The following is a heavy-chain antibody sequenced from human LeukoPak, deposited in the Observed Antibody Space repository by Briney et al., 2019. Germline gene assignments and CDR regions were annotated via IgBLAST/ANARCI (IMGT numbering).Heavy chain of an antibody. V-gene: IGHV1-8*01. J-gene: IGHJ4*02. CDR3: ARTMPWYFDY. CDR1: GYTFTSYD. CDR2: MNPNSGNT. D-gene: IGHD2-2*01. Sequence: ASVKVSCKASGYTFTSYDINWVRQATGQGLEWMGWMNPNSGNTGYAQQFQGRVTMTRNTSISTAYMELRSLRSDDTAVYYCARTMPWYFDYWGQGTLVTVSS.